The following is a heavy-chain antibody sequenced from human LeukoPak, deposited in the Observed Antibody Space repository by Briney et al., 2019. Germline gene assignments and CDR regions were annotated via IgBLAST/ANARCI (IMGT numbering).Heavy chain of an antibody. CDR2: INPNSGGT. CDR3: ARGPTTGFDY. Sequence: ASVKVSCKASGYTFTAYYLHWVRQAPGQGLEWMGGINPNSGGTKYAQKLQGRVAMTRDTSISTAYMEVSRLTSDDTAVYYCARGPTTGFDYWGQGTLVTVSS. CDR1: GYTFTAYY. J-gene: IGHJ4*02. D-gene: IGHD1-1*01. V-gene: IGHV1-2*02.